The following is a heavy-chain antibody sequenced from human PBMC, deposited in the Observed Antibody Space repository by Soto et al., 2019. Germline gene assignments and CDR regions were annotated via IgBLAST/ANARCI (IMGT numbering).Heavy chain of an antibody. CDR3: ARDCSGGSCYPGMDV. Sequence: GSLRVSYAASGFNFNSYTINWVRQAPGKRLEWLSSISSSGYIFSTDSVRGRFTISRDNAKNSVYLQINSMRAEDTAVYFCARDCSGGSCYPGMDVWGQGATVTVSS. CDR1: GFNFNSYT. V-gene: IGHV3-21*01. J-gene: IGHJ6*02. CDR2: ISSSGYI. D-gene: IGHD2-15*01.